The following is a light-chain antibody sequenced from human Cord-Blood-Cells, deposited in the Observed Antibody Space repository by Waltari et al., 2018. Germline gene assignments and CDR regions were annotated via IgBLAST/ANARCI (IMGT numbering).Light chain of an antibody. J-gene: IGKJ4*01. V-gene: IGKV3-20*01. CDR2: GAS. CDR1: QSVSSSY. Sequence: EIVLTQSPGTLSLSPGERATISCRANQSVSSSYLAWYQQKPGQAPRLLIYGASSRATGIPDRFSGSGSGTDFTLTISRLEPEDFAVYYCQQYGSSRLTFGGGTKVEIK. CDR3: QQYGSSRLT.